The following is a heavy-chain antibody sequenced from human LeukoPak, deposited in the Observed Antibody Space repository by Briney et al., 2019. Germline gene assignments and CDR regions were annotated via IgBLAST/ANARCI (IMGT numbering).Heavy chain of an antibody. CDR3: ARDTGSGWSHWFDP. J-gene: IGHJ5*02. V-gene: IGHV4-30-2*01. CDR2: IYHSGST. Sequence: SETLSLTCTVSGGSISSGGYYWSWIRQPPGKGLEWIGYIYHSGSTYYNPSLKSRVTISVDRSKNQFSLKLSSVTAADTAVYYCARDTGSGWSHWFDPWGQGTLVTVSS. CDR1: GGSISSGGYY. D-gene: IGHD6-19*01.